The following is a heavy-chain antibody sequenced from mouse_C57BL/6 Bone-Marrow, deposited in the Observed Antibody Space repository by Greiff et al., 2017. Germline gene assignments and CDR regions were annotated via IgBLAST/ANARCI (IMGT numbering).Heavy chain of an antibody. D-gene: IGHD1-1*01. Sequence: EVMLVESGGGLVKPGGSLKLSCAASGFTFSSYTMSWVRQTPEKRLQWVAAISGGGGNTYYPDSVKGRFTISRDNAKNILYLQKSSLRSEDTALYNCSRQVTTVLATKYFDVGDTVTTVTVAS. J-gene: IGHJ1*03. CDR1: GFTFSSYT. CDR2: ISGGGGNT. CDR3: SRQVTTVLATKYFDV. V-gene: IGHV5-9*01.